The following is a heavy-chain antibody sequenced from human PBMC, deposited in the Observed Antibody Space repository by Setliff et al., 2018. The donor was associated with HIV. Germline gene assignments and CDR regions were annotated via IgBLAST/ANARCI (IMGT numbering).Heavy chain of an antibody. D-gene: IGHD3-22*01. J-gene: IGHJ6*02. CDR3: ARSRTSSGYYGVTGYGMDV. CDR2: IKHGGSA. Sequence: PSETLSLTCTVSGGSISSSSYYWGWIRQPPGKGLEWIGEIKHGGSANSNPSLKSRVTFSVDTSKNQFSLKLNSVTTADTAVYYCARSRTSSGYYGVTGYGMDVWGQGTTVTVSS. V-gene: IGHV4-61*01. CDR1: GGSISSSSYY.